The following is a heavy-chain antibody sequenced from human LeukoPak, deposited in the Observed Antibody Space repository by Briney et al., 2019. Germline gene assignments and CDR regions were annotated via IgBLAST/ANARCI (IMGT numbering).Heavy chain of an antibody. CDR1: GFTFSSYA. Sequence: LAGGTLRLSCAASGFTFSSYAMSWVRQAPGKGLEWVSAISGSGGSTYYADSVKGRFTISRDNSKNTLYLQMNSLRAEDTAVYYCAKTAYYYDSIDAFDIWGQGAMVTVSS. V-gene: IGHV3-23*01. CDR3: AKTAYYYDSIDAFDI. D-gene: IGHD3-22*01. CDR2: ISGSGGST. J-gene: IGHJ3*02.